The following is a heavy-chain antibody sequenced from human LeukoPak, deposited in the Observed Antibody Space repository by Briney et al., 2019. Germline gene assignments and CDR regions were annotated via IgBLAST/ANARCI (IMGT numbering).Heavy chain of an antibody. D-gene: IGHD6-13*01. CDR3: VKLSSTASPTIDY. Sequence: GGSLRLSCSASGFTFSSXXXXXVRQXXGKGLXXXXGISSNGGNTNYADSVKGRFTISRDNSKNTLYLQMSSLRAEDTAVYYCVKLSSTASPTIDYWGQGTLVTVSS. CDR1: GFTFSSXX. CDR2: ISSNGGNT. J-gene: IGHJ4*02. V-gene: IGHV3-64D*09.